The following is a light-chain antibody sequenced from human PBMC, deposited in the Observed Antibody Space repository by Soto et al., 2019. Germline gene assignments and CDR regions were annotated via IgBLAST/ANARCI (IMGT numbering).Light chain of an antibody. J-gene: IGKJ2*01. CDR3: QQYKSYSPYT. Sequence: DILMTQSPSTLSASVGDRVTITCRASESISRWLAWYQQKPGQAPKLLIHRASTLATGVPSRISGSGSGTDFTLTISNQQPDDFATYYCQQYKSYSPYTFGQGTKVDIK. CDR2: RAS. V-gene: IGKV1-5*03. CDR1: ESISRW.